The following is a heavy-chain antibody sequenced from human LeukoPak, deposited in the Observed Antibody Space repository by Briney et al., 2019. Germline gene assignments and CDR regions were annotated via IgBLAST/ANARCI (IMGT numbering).Heavy chain of an antibody. D-gene: IGHD2-2*01. Sequence: SGGSLRLSCAASGFTFSSYSMNWVRQAPGKGLEWVSSISSSSSYIYYADSVKGRFTISRDNAKNSLYLQMNSLRAEDTAVYYCARDSPIVVVPAAMESWGQGTLVTVSS. CDR2: ISSSSSYI. CDR1: GFTFSSYS. J-gene: IGHJ4*02. V-gene: IGHV3-21*01. CDR3: ARDSPIVVVPAAMES.